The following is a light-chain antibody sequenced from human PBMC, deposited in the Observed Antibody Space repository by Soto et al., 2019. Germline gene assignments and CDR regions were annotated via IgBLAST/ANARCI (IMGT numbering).Light chain of an antibody. CDR3: QQYNNWPPWT. CDR2: DAS. Sequence: EIVMTQSPATLSVSPGERATLSCRASQSVSSNLAWHQQKPGQAPRILMYDASTRAPGIPARFSGSGSGTEFTLTISSLQSEDFAVYYCQQYNNWPPWTFGQGTKVDIK. CDR1: QSVSSN. V-gene: IGKV3D-15*01. J-gene: IGKJ1*01.